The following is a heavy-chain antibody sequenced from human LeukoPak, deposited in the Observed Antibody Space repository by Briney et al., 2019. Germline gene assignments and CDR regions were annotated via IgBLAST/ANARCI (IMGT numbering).Heavy chain of an antibody. V-gene: IGHV3-30-3*01. CDR1: GFIFSTYA. J-gene: IGHJ4*02. CDR3: ARDSYRSGWYGHFDY. CDR2: ISNDGNNK. D-gene: IGHD6-19*01. Sequence: GGSLRLSCAASGFIFSTYAMDWVRQAPGEGLEWVAFISNDGNNKYYADSVKGRFTISRDNSNSALYLQMNSLRTEDMAVYYCARDSYRSGWYGHFDYWGQGTLVTVSS.